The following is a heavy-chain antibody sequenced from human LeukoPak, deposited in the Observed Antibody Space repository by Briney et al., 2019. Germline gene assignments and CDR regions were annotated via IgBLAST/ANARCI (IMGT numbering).Heavy chain of an antibody. D-gene: IGHD3-10*01. CDR3: ARDSRRGYNYYYYMDV. Sequence: XCTXSGGXIXSYYWSWIRQPAGKGLEWIGRIYTSGSTNYNPFLKSRVTMSVDTSKNQFSLKLSSVTAADTAVYYCARDSRRGYNYYYYMDVWGKGTTVTVSS. CDR2: IYTSGST. CDR1: GGXIXSYY. J-gene: IGHJ6*03. V-gene: IGHV4-4*07.